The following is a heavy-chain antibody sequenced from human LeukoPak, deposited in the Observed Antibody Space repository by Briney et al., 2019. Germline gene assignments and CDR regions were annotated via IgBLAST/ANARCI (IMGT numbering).Heavy chain of an antibody. D-gene: IGHD2-21*02. CDR3: ARAGIAYCGGDCYADAFDI. J-gene: IGHJ3*02. CDR2: IYHSGST. Sequence: PSQTLSLTCAVSGGSISSGGYSWSWIRQPPGKGLEWIGYIYHSGSTYYNPSLKSRVTISVDTSKNQFSLKLSSVTAADTAVYYCARAGIAYCGGDCYADAFDIWGQGTMVTVSS. V-gene: IGHV4-30-2*01. CDR1: GGSISSGGYS.